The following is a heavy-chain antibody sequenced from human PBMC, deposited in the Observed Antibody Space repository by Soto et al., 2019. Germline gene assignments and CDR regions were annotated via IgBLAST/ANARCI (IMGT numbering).Heavy chain of an antibody. D-gene: IGHD1-26*01. CDR1: GGSISSGGYY. CDR2: IYYSGST. Sequence: QVQLQESGPGLVKPSQTLSLTCTVSGGSISSGGYYWSWIRQHPGKGLEWIGYIYYSGSTYYNPPLKIRFTISVDTSKTQFPLKLSSVAAADRAVYYWGRARIVSGLYGMDVWGQGTPFTVSS. V-gene: IGHV4-31*03. J-gene: IGHJ6*02. CDR3: GRARIVSGLYGMDV.